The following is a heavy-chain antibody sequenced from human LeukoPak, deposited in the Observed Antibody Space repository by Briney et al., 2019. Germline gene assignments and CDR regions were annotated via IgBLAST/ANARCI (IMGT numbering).Heavy chain of an antibody. CDR3: ARGSRTDWFDP. Sequence: SETLSLTCTVSGGSINSGDYYWVWIRQPPGKGLEWIGTIYHSGTTYYNPSLKSRVTISVDTSKNQFSLKLTSVTAADTAVYYCARGSRTDWFDPWGQGTLVTVSS. CDR2: IYHSGTT. D-gene: IGHD4-17*01. J-gene: IGHJ5*02. V-gene: IGHV4-39*07. CDR1: GGSINSGDYY.